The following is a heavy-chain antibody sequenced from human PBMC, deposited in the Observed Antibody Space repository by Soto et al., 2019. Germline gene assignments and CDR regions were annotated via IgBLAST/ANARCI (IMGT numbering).Heavy chain of an antibody. CDR2: ISSNSNYK. J-gene: IGHJ6*02. Sequence: EVQLVESGGGLVKPGGSLRLSCAASGFTYNTYSMNWVRQAPGKGLEWVSSISSNSNYKYYADSVKGRFTISRDNAENSLYLRMDSXXAXXXXXXXXXXXXXXXXXXGQGTTVTVSS. CDR3: XXXXXXXXX. CDR1: GFTYNTYS. V-gene: IGHV3-21*01.